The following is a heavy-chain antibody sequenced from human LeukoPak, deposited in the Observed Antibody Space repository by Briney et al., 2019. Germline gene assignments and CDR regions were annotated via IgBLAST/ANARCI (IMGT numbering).Heavy chain of an antibody. V-gene: IGHV1-8*01. CDR3: ARGLRREQQLLRAFDD. D-gene: IGHD6-13*01. J-gene: IGHJ4*02. Sequence: GASVKVSCKASGYTFTSYDINWVRQATGQGLEWMGWVSPNSGNTGYAQKFQGRVSMTSNTSISTAYMELSSLRSEDTAVYYCARGLRREQQLLRAFDDWGQGTLVTVSS. CDR2: VSPNSGNT. CDR1: GYTFTSYD.